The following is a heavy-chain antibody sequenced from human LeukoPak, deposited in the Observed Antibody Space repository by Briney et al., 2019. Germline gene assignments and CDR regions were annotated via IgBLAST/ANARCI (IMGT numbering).Heavy chain of an antibody. J-gene: IGHJ4*02. CDR2: MNPNSGKT. CDR3: ARAKVADIAMDI. CDR1: GYTFTSYD. D-gene: IGHD5-18*01. Sequence: ASVKVSCKASGYTFTSYDINWVRQATGQGPEWMGWMNPNSGKTGYAQKFQGRVTMTRNTATSTAYMELSSLTSDDTAVYYCARAKVADIAMDIWGQGTQVTVSS. V-gene: IGHV1-8*01.